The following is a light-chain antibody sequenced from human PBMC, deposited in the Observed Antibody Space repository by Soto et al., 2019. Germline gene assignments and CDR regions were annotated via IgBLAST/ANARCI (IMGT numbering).Light chain of an antibody. J-gene: IGLJ1*01. V-gene: IGLV3-25*03. CDR3: QSAASSGSFV. Sequence: SYELTQPPSVSVSPGQTARITCSGDALPKQYAYWYQQKPGQAPVLVIYKDSERPSGIPERFSGSSSGTTVTLTISGVQAEDEADYYCQSAASSGSFVFGTGTKLTVL. CDR2: KDS. CDR1: ALPKQY.